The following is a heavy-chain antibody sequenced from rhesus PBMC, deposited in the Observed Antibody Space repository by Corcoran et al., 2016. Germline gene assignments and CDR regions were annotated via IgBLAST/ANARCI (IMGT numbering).Heavy chain of an antibody. V-gene: IGHV4S2*01. CDR2: VYGSDGRT. J-gene: IGHJ5-1*01. Sequence: QVQLQESDPGLVKATETLPLTCFVSGASISNNYWSWIRRGPGKGLQWIGGVYGSDGRTDYNSPLKTRVTISIDKSNNQLSLRLTSVTAADTAVYYCARERGVVDNGLDVWGAGVLVTVSS. CDR1: GASISNNY. CDR3: ARERGVVDNGLDV. D-gene: IGHD2-15*01.